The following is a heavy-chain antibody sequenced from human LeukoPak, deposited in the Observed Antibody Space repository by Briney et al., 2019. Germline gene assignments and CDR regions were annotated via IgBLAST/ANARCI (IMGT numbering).Heavy chain of an antibody. CDR1: GFTFSSYA. D-gene: IGHD6-19*01. V-gene: IGHV3-30-3*01. CDR3: AKVHSSGWYFFDY. CDR2: ISYDGSNK. Sequence: QPGGSLRLSCAASGFTFSSYAMHWVRRAPGKGLEWVAVISYDGSNKYYADSVKGRFTISRDNSKNTLYLQMNSLRAEDTAVYYCAKVHSSGWYFFDYWGQGTLVTVSS. J-gene: IGHJ4*02.